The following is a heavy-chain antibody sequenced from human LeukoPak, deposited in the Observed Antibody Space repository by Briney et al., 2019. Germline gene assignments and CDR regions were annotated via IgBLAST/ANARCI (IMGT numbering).Heavy chain of an antibody. CDR1: GYTFNDYG. CDR2: ISTFSGYA. D-gene: IGHD2-15*01. Sequence: ASVKVSCKASGYTFNDYGISWVRQAPGHWLEWMGWISTFSGYAKYAQNFQGRVTMTTDTSTSTAHMELKSLRSDDTAVYYCARGRYCSGGNCWAIYYYYMDVWGKGTTVTVSS. J-gene: IGHJ6*03. CDR3: ARGRYCSGGNCWAIYYYYMDV. V-gene: IGHV1-18*01.